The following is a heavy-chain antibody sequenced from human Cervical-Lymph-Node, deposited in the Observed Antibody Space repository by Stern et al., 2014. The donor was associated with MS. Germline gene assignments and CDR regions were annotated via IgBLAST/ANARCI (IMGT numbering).Heavy chain of an antibody. V-gene: IGHV4-59*11. J-gene: IGHJ2*01. CDR1: GGSTSTHY. CDR2: IYYSGSA. CDR3: ARSSSAATYHDEGSGYPWYFDL. D-gene: IGHD3-22*01. Sequence: QLQLQESGPRLVKPSETLSLTCTVSGGSTSTHYWSWIRQPPGKGLEWLGYIYYSGSANFNPSVKSRVTMSVDTSKNQFSLNLKSVTAADTAVYYCARSSSAATYHDEGSGYPWYFDLWGRGTLVVVSS.